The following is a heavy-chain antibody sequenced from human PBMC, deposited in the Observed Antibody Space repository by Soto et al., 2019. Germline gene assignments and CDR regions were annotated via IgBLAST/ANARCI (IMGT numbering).Heavy chain of an antibody. D-gene: IGHD2-21*01. Sequence: SETLSLTCTVSRGSVSSGSYYWSWIRQPPGKGLEWIGYIYYSGSTNYNPSLKSRVTISVDTSKNQFSLKLSSVTAADTAVYYCARYGRISAPYGMDVWGQGTTLTVS. CDR3: ARYGRISAPYGMDV. V-gene: IGHV4-61*01. CDR2: IYYSGST. J-gene: IGHJ6*02. CDR1: RGSVSSGSYY.